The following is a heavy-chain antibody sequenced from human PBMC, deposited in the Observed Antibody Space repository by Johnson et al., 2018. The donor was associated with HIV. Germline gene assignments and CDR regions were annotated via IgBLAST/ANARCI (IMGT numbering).Heavy chain of an antibody. CDR1: VFTFSSYG. CDR2: IRYDGSTK. V-gene: IGHV3-30*02. CDR3: AKEYFDT. Sequence: QVQLVESGGGVVQPGVSLRLSCAASVFTFSSYGMHWVRQAPGKGLEWVAFIRYDGSTKYYGDSVKGRFTISRDNSKNTLYLQMNSLRTEDTAVHYCAKEYFDTWGPGTMVTVSS. J-gene: IGHJ3*02.